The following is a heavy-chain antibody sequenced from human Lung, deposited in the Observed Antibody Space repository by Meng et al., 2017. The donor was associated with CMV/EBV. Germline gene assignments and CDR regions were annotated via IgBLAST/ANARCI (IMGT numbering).Heavy chain of an antibody. CDR1: GDSITNHNW. J-gene: IGHJ1*01. V-gene: IGHV4-4*02. CDR3: LRRSGGSV. CDR2: IPHRGSS. Sequence: QVQVRASGPAPVKPSETLSLPCAVSGDSITNHNWWAWVRQPPGKGLEWIGEIPHRGSSAYNPSLKSRVSMSIDKSKNQFSLKLTSVTAADTAVYHCLRRSGGSVWGQGTLVTVSS. D-gene: IGHD3-10*01.